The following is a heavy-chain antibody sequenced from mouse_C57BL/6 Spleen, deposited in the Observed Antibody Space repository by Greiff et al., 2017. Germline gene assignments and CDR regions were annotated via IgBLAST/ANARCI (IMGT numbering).Heavy chain of an antibody. V-gene: IGHV1-62-2*01. CDR3: ARHGSYDYDKGDYYAMDY. CDR1: GYTFTEYT. CDR2: FYPGSGSI. D-gene: IGHD2-4*01. J-gene: IGHJ4*01. Sequence: VQLQQSGAELVKPGASVKLSCKASGYTFTEYTIHWVKQRPGQGLEWIGWFYPGSGSIKYNEKFKDKATLTADKSSSTVYMELSRLTSEDSAVYFCARHGSYDYDKGDYYAMDYWGQGTSVTVSS.